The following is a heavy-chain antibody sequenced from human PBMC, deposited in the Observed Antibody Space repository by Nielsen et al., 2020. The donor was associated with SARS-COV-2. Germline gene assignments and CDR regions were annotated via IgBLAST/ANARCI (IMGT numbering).Heavy chain of an antibody. CDR1: GFTFSSLW. Sequence: GGSLRLSCAASGFTFSSLWMSWVRQVPGKGLEWVADIKPDGSEKFYVDSVKGRFTISRDNSKNTVYLQMNSLRVEDTAVYYCARDWSRAFDVWGQGTMVTVSS. J-gene: IGHJ3*01. CDR2: IKPDGSEK. V-gene: IGHV3-7*01. CDR3: ARDWSRAFDV.